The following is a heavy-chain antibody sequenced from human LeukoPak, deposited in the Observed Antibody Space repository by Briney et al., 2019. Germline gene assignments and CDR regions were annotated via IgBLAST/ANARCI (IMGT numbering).Heavy chain of an antibody. CDR1: GDSVSSDSYC. V-gene: IGHV4-61*01. Sequence: SETLSLTCTVSGDSVSSDSYCWSWIRQPPGKGLEWIGYIYDSGSTYYNPSLKSRVTISLDTSKNQFSLKLSSVTAADTAVYYCARDEGDWFDPWGQGTLVTVSS. J-gene: IGHJ5*02. CDR3: ARDEGDWFDP. CDR2: IYDSGST.